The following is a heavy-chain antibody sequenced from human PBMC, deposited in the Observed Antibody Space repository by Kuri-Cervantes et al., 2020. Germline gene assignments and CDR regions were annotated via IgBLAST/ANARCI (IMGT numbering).Heavy chain of an antibody. CDR1: GYTFTGYY. CDR3: ASRSHRFAYCGGDCDDY. CDR2: IIPIFGTA. Sequence: SVKVSCKASGYTFTGYYMHWVRQAPGQGLEWMGGIIPIFGTANYAQKFQGRVTITADKSTSTAYMELSSLRSEDTAVYYCASRSHRFAYCGGDCDDYWGQGTLVTVSS. V-gene: IGHV1-69*06. D-gene: IGHD2-21*02. J-gene: IGHJ4*02.